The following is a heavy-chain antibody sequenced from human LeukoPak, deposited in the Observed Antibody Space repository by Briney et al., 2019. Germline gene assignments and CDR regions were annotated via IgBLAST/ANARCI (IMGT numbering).Heavy chain of an antibody. D-gene: IGHD5-18*01. V-gene: IGHV3-21*01. CDR1: GFTFSSYS. Sequence: GGSLRLSCAASGFTFSSYSMNWVRQAPGKGLEWVSSVTGSSSFIYYADSVKGRFTISRDNAKNSLYLQMNSLRVEDTAVYYCARYGYGGGFDYWGQGTLVTVSS. CDR3: ARYGYGGGFDY. CDR2: VTGSSSFI. J-gene: IGHJ4*02.